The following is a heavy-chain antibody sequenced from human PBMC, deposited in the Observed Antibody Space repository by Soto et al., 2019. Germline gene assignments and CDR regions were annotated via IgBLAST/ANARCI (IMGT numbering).Heavy chain of an antibody. J-gene: IGHJ6*03. CDR2: ISGGGGST. D-gene: IGHD3-10*01. CDR3: AKDPHTMVRVPSYMAV. Sequence: GSLRLSCAASGFTFSSYAMSWVRQAPGKGLEWVSAISGGGGSTYYADSVKGRFTISRDNSKNTLYLQMNSLRAEDTAVYYCAKDPHTMVRVPSYMAVWGKGTTVTVSS. CDR1: GFTFSSYA. V-gene: IGHV3-23*01.